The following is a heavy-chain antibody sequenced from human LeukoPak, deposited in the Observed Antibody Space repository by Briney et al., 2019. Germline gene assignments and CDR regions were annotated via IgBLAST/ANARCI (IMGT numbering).Heavy chain of an antibody. D-gene: IGHD2-21*02. CDR1: GYSFTSYW. CDR3: ARHEECGGDCYPLGY. Sequence: GESLKISCKGSGYSFTSYWIGWVRQMPGKGLEWMGIIYPGDSDTRYSPSFQGQVTISADKSISTAYLQWSSLKASDTAMYCCARHEECGGDCYPLGYWGQGTLVTVSS. V-gene: IGHV5-51*01. CDR2: IYPGDSDT. J-gene: IGHJ4*02.